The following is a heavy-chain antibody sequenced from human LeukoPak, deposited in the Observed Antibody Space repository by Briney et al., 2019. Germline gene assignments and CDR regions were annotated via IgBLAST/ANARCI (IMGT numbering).Heavy chain of an antibody. Sequence: GGSLRLSCAASGFTFDDYAMHWVRQAPGKGLEWVPGISWNSGSIGYADSVKGRFTISRDNAKNSLYLQMNSLRAEDTALYYCAKDGAYSSSWSAAFDYWGQGTLVTVSS. J-gene: IGHJ4*02. CDR3: AKDGAYSSSWSAAFDY. CDR2: ISWNSGSI. CDR1: GFTFDDYA. D-gene: IGHD6-13*01. V-gene: IGHV3-9*01.